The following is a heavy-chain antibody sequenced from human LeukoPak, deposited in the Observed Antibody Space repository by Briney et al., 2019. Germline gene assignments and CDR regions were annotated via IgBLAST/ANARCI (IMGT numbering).Heavy chain of an antibody. D-gene: IGHD2-21*02. CDR2: ISSSSSYI. CDR3: ASSYCGGDCPRSWFDP. V-gene: IGHV3-11*06. J-gene: IGHJ5*02. CDR1: GFTFSDYY. Sequence: GGSLRLSCAASGFTFSDYYMSWIRQAPGKGLEWVSYISSSSSYIYYADSVKGRFTISRDNAKNSLYLQMNSLRAEDTAVYYCASSYCGGDCPRSWFDPWGQGTLVTVSS.